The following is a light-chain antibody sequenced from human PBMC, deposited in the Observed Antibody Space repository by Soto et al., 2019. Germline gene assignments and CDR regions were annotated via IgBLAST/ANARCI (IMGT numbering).Light chain of an antibody. CDR3: MQGTHWPPYT. J-gene: IGKJ2*01. CDR1: QSLAYSDGNTY. V-gene: IGKV2-30*01. CDR2: KVS. Sequence: DVVMTQSPLSLPVTLGQPASISCRSSQSLAYSDGNTYLNWFQQRPGQSPRRLIYKVSNRDSGVPARYSRSGSGTDFTLKMSRVDAEDVGVYYCMQGTHWPPYTFGQGTKLQIK.